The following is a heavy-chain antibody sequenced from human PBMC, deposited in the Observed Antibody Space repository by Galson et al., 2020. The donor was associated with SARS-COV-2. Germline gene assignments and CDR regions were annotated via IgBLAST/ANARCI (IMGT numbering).Heavy chain of an antibody. D-gene: IGHD3-22*01. V-gene: IGHV4-31*03. Sequence: SETLSLICTVSGGSISSGGYYWSWIRQHPGKGLEWIGYIYYTGSTYYNPSPKSRVTISVDTSKNQFSLKLSSVTAADTAVYDCAREARYYDSSGYSYGMDVWGQGTTVTVSS. CDR3: AREARYYDSSGYSYGMDV. CDR1: GGSISSGGYY. CDR2: IYYTGST. J-gene: IGHJ6*02.